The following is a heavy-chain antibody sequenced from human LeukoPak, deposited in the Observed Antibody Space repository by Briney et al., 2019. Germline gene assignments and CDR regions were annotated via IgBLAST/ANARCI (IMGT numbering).Heavy chain of an antibody. D-gene: IGHD3-9*01. CDR3: ARFILTGYTTKPYYFDY. Sequence: SETLSLTCAVYGGSFSGYYWGWIRQPPGKGLEWIGSIYYSGSTYYNPSLKSRVTISVDTSKNQFSLKLSSVTAADTAVYYCARFILTGYTTKPYYFDYWGQGTLVTVSS. V-gene: IGHV4-39*01. J-gene: IGHJ4*02. CDR1: GGSFSGYY. CDR2: IYYSGST.